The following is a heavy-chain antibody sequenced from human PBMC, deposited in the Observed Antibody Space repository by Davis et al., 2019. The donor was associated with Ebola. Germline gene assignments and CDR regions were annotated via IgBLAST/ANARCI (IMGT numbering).Heavy chain of an antibody. D-gene: IGHD1-20*01. CDR2: IFTGDSDT. CDR1: GYSFSNFW. Sequence: GESLKISCKGSGYSFSNFWIGWVRQMPGKGLEWMGIIFTGDSDTRYRPSFRGQVTISADKSFKTAFLQWSSLKASDTARYYCATLRRTITGMDDGFEIWGQGTMVTVSS. V-gene: IGHV5-51*01. CDR3: ATLRRTITGMDDGFEI. J-gene: IGHJ3*02.